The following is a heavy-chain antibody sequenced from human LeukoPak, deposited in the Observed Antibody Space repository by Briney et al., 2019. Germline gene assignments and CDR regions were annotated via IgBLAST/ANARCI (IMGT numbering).Heavy chain of an antibody. D-gene: IGHD6-6*01. CDR2: IYYSGST. CDR1: GGSISSGGYY. Sequence: PSQTLSLTCTVSGGSISSGGYYWSWIRQHPGKGREWIGYIYYSGSTYYNPSLKSRVTISVDTSKNQFSLKLSSVTAADTAVYYCAREYSSSPHFDYWGQGTLVTVSS. J-gene: IGHJ4*02. V-gene: IGHV4-31*03. CDR3: AREYSSSPHFDY.